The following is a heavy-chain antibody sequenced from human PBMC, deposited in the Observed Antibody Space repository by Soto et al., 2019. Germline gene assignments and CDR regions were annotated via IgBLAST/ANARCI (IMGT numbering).Heavy chain of an antibody. CDR1: GGSISSGGYY. CDR2: IHYSGST. Sequence: QVQLQESGPGLVKPSQTLSLTCTVSGGSISSGGYYWSWTRQHPGKGLEWMGYIHYSGSTYYNPSLNSRVTLAANNCKNRFALKRSCAAAADTAGYYCARDIGGESVHWFGELYVWGQGALVTVSS. V-gene: IGHV4-31*03. J-gene: IGHJ4*02. D-gene: IGHD3-10*01. CDR3: ARDIGGESVHWFGELYV.